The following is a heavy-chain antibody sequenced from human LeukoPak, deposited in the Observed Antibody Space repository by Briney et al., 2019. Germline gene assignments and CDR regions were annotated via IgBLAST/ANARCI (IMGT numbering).Heavy chain of an antibody. J-gene: IGHJ6*03. D-gene: IGHD1-7*01. Sequence: SDTLSLTCAVYGGSFSNYYWSWIRQPPGKGLEWNGEINDSGRTHCNPSLMRRVTVSVDTSKNQFSLRLTSVTATDTAVYYCARRWNYGRNYYIDVWGNGATVSVSS. V-gene: IGHV4-34*01. CDR3: ARRWNYGRNYYIDV. CDR1: GGSFSNYY. CDR2: INDSGRT.